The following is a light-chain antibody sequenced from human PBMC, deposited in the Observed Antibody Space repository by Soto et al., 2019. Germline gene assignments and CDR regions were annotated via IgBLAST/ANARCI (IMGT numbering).Light chain of an antibody. V-gene: IGLV1-44*01. CDR2: SNN. J-gene: IGLJ1*01. CDR1: SSDIGSNT. CDR3: AAWDDSLNGHV. Sequence: QSVLTQPPSASGTPGQRVTISCSGSSSDIGSNTVNWYQQLPGTAPKLLIYSNNQRPSGVPERFSGSKSYTSASLAISGLQSEDEADYYCAAWDDSLNGHVFGTGTKLTVL.